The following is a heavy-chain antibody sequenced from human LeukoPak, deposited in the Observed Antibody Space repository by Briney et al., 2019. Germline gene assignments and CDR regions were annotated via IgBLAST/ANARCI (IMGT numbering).Heavy chain of an antibody. J-gene: IGHJ4*02. CDR1: GGSISSYY. Sequence: SETLSLTCAVSGGSISSYYWSWIRQPPGRGLEWIGSIHYSGSTSYNSSLKSRVTISVDTSKNQFSLKLSSVTPADTAVYYCARQVYSSSWSYYFDYWGQGILVTVSS. V-gene: IGHV4-59*01. CDR2: IHYSGST. CDR3: ARQVYSSSWSYYFDY. D-gene: IGHD6-13*01.